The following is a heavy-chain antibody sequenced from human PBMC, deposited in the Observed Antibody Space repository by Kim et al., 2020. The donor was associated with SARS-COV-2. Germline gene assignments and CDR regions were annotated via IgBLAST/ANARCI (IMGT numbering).Heavy chain of an antibody. CDR3: AKWSESPVSAFHI. Sequence: SETLSLTCIVSGGPISGHYWNWIRQPPGKGLEWIGFSHSSGTTHYSPSLRSRVILSTDTSKSQLSLTLDSVTAADTAVYYCAKWSESPVSAFHIWGQGT. CDR1: GGPISGHY. D-gene: IGHD3-3*01. J-gene: IGHJ3*02. V-gene: IGHV4-59*08. CDR2: SHSSGTT.